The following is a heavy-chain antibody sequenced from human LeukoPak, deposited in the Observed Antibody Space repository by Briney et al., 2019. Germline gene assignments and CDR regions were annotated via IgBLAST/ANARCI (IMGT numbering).Heavy chain of an antibody. CDR3: AKDQGSCGGDCEPTFDY. Sequence: PGGSLRLSCAASGFLFSDHGMHWVRQAPGKGLEWVAFIRYDATDKYYADSVKGRFTTSRDNSKRTLYLQMNSLRAEDTAVYYCAKDQGSCGGDCEPTFDYWGQGTLVTVSS. CDR1: GFLFSDHG. D-gene: IGHD2-21*02. J-gene: IGHJ4*02. V-gene: IGHV3-30*02. CDR2: IRYDATDK.